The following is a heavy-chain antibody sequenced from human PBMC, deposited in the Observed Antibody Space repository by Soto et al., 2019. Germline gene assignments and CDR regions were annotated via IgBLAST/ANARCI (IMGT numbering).Heavy chain of an antibody. Sequence: ASLKVSCKASGYTFSSYGINWVRQAPGQGLEWLGWISAYDGYTNYAQILQGRVSMTTDTSTKTAYMGLRSLRSDDTGVYYCARGGYYDTSGSRNYHYYCRSVWG. CDR3: ARGGYYDTSGSRNYHYYCRSV. J-gene: IGHJ6*02. CDR2: ISAYDGYT. CDR1: GYTFSSYG. D-gene: IGHD3-9*01. V-gene: IGHV1-18*01.